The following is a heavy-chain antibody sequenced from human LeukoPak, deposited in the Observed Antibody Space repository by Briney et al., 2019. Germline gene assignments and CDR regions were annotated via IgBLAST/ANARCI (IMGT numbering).Heavy chain of an antibody. J-gene: IGHJ4*02. D-gene: IGHD3-10*01. CDR1: GYTFTSYY. CDR2: ISAYNGNT. CDR3: ARNYYGSGSYYN. Sequence: ASVKVSCKASGYTFTSYYMHWVRQAPGQGLEWMGWISAYNGNTNYAQKLQGRVTMTTDTSTSTAYMELRSLRSDDTAVYYCARNYYGSGSYYNWGQGTLVTVSS. V-gene: IGHV1-18*04.